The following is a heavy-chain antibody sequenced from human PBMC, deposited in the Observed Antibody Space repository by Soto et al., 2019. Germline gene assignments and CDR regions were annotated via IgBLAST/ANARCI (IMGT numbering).Heavy chain of an antibody. CDR3: ARESGHGGNSPDH. CDR1: GGSISSYY. V-gene: IGHV4-59*12. CDR2: IYYSGST. D-gene: IGHD2-21*02. Sequence: PSETLSLTCTVSGGSISSYYWSWIRQPPGKGLEWIGYIYYSGSTNYNPSLKSRVTISVDTSKNQFSLKLSSVTAADTAVYYCARESGHGGNSPDHWGQGTLVTVSS. J-gene: IGHJ4*02.